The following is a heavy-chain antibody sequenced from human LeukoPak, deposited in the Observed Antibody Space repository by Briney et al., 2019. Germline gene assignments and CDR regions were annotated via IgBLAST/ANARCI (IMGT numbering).Heavy chain of an antibody. CDR2: IYATGST. V-gene: IGHV4-61*02. Sequence: ASETLSLTCTVSGDSFSSVSYYWSWIRQPVGKGLEWIGRIYATGSTNYNPSLKSRVTISVDTSKNQFSLKLSSVTAADTAVYYCARGGLLNWFDPWGQGTLVTVSS. CDR1: GDSFSSVSYY. D-gene: IGHD1-26*01. CDR3: ARGGLLNWFDP. J-gene: IGHJ5*02.